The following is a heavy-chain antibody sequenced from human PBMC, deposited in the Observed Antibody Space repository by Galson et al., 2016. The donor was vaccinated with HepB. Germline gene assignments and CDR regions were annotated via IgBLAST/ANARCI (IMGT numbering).Heavy chain of an antibody. CDR2: ISSSSIYI. J-gene: IGHJ6*03. Sequence: SLRLSCAASGFTFSSYSMIWVRQAPGKGLEWVSSISSSSIYIYYADSVTGRFTISRDNAKNSLYLQMNSLRAEDTAVYYCARDQRNIFRYNYYIGVWGKGTTVTVSS. CDR1: GFTFSSYS. CDR3: ARDQRNIFRYNYYIGV. V-gene: IGHV3-21*01. D-gene: IGHD3-16*02.